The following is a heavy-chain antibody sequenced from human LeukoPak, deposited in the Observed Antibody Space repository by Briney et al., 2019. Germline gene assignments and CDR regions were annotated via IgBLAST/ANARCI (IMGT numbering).Heavy chain of an antibody. V-gene: IGHV4-61*01. CDR3: ARATAGNTYGATDS. D-gene: IGHD5-18*01. Sequence: SETLSLTCTVSGGSVSRATDYWNWIRQPPGKGLEWIGYIYYSGSTNYNPSLKSRVTISLDTSRKQFSLKLSSVSAADTAVYYCARATAGNTYGATDSWGQGTLVTVSS. J-gene: IGHJ4*02. CDR1: GGSVSRATDY. CDR2: IYYSGST.